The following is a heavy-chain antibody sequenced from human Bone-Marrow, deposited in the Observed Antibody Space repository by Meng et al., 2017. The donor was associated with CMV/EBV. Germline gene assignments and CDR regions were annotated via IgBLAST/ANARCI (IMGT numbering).Heavy chain of an antibody. CDR3: AKGSGGLSSARLFDY. J-gene: IGHJ4*02. CDR2: VSGGGGST. Sequence: SGFTLRSYGMSWVRQAPGKGLDGVSTVSGGGGSTEYADSVKGRFTISRDNSKNTLYLQMNSLRVEDTAVYYCAKGSGGLSSARLFDYWGPGTLVTVSS. V-gene: IGHV3-23*01. D-gene: IGHD6-6*01. CDR1: GFTLRSYG.